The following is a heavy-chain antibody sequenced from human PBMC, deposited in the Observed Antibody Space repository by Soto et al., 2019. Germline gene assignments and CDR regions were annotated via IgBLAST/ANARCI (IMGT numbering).Heavy chain of an antibody. V-gene: IGHV3-30*18. D-gene: IGHD6-13*01. J-gene: IGHJ5*02. CDR1: GFTFSTSG. Sequence: ESGGGVVQSGRSQRLSCAASGFTFSTSGMHWIRQAPGKGLEWVAMISHDGGATYYVDSVKGRFTISRDTDKNTLHLQMDSLRPEDTATYYCAKDWGSSGWYNWFDPWGQGTLVTVSS. CDR2: ISHDGGAT. CDR3: AKDWGSSGWYNWFDP.